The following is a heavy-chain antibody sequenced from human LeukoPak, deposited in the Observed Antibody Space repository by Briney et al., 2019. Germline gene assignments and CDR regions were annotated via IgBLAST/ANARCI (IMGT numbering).Heavy chain of an antibody. Sequence: GGSLRLSCAASGFTFSSYAMSWVRQAPGKGLEWVSAISGSGGSTYYADSVRGRFTLSRDNSKNTLCLQMNSLRAEDTALYYCARGGLNRYDYWGQGTLVSVSS. J-gene: IGHJ4*02. CDR2: ISGSGGST. CDR3: ARGGLNRYDY. D-gene: IGHD3-16*01. CDR1: GFTFSSYA. V-gene: IGHV3-23*01.